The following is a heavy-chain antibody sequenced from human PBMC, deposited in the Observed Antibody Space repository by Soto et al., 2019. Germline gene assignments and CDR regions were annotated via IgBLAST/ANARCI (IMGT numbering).Heavy chain of an antibody. CDR2: IYYSGST. CDR1: GGSISSSSYY. Sequence: QLQLQESGPGLVKPSETLSLTCTVSGGSISSSSYYWGWIRQPPGKGLEWIGSIYYSGSTYYNPSLKSRVTISVDTSKNQFSLTLSSETAADTAVYYCARLSDFWRVGWFDPWGQGTQVTVSS. D-gene: IGHD3-3*01. CDR3: ARLSDFWRVGWFDP. J-gene: IGHJ5*02. V-gene: IGHV4-39*01.